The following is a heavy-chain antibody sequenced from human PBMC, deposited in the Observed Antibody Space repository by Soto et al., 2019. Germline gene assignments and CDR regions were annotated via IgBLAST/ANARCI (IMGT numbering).Heavy chain of an antibody. V-gene: IGHV1-3*01. CDR1: GYTFTNYA. Sequence: QVPLVQSGAEVKEPGASVTVSCKASGYTFTNYATHWVRQAPGQRLEWMGCINGGNGDTKYSQKFQGRVTITRDTSASTAYMELSSLRPEDTAVYYCARDIATRWGRDVWGQGTTVTVSS. CDR2: INGGNGDT. CDR3: ARDIATRWGRDV. J-gene: IGHJ6*02. D-gene: IGHD6-6*01.